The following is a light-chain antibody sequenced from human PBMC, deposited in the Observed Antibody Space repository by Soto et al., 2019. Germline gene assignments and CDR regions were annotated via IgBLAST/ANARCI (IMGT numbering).Light chain of an antibody. CDR3: QQYGSSPRT. J-gene: IGKJ1*01. CDR2: GAS. V-gene: IGKV3-20*01. CDR1: QSVSSSY. Sequence: EIVLPQSPGTLSLSPGERAALSCRVSQSVSSSYLAWYQQKPGQAPRLLIYGASSRATGIPDRFSGSGSGTDFTLTISRLEPEDFAVYSCQQYGSSPRTFGQGTKVDI.